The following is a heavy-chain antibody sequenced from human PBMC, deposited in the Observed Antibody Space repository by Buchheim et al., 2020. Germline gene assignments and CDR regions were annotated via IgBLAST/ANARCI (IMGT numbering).Heavy chain of an antibody. D-gene: IGHD1-1*01. CDR1: GFTFSSYG. V-gene: IGHV3-30*18. CDR3: AKAPGDYYYGMDV. Sequence: QVQLVESGGGVVQPGRSLRLSCAASGFTFSSYGMHWVRQAPGKGLEWVAVISYDGSNKYYADSVKGRFTISRDNSKNTLYLQMISMRAEDTAVYYCAKAPGDYYYGMDVWGQGTT. J-gene: IGHJ6*02. CDR2: ISYDGSNK.